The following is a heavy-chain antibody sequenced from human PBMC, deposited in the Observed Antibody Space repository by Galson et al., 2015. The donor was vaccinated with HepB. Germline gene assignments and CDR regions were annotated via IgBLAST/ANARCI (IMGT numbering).Heavy chain of an antibody. V-gene: IGHV3-15*01. CDR1: GFSFSDAW. Sequence: SLRLSCAASGFSFSDAWMSWVRQAPGKGLEWVGRVRRKADGGTTDYAAPAKDRFTISRDDSKNTLYLQMNSLKSEDTAVYYCTTDPAVSLSFGEFSAWGQGTLVTVSP. D-gene: IGHD3-10*01. CDR3: TTDPAVSLSFGEFSA. J-gene: IGHJ5*02. CDR2: VRRKADGGTT.